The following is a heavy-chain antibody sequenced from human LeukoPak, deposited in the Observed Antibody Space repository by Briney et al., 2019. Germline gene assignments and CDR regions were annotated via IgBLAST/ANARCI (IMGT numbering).Heavy chain of an antibody. CDR1: GYTFTSYD. D-gene: IGHD6-13*01. CDR3: ARGLNRLGGSWYLKYS. CDR2: MNPNSGNT. Sequence: GASVKVSCKASGYTFTSYDINWVRQATGQGLEWMGWMNPNSGNTGYAQKFQGRITMTRNTSISTAYMELSSLRSEDTAVYYCARGLNRLGGSWYLKYSWGQGTLVTVSS. J-gene: IGHJ4*02. V-gene: IGHV1-8*01.